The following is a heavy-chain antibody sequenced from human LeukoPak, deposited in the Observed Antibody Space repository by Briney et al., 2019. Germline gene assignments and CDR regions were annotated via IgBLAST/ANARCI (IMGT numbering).Heavy chain of an antibody. CDR2: IYYSGST. D-gene: IGHD6-13*01. V-gene: IGHV4-61*01. CDR3: AAGTAAVDY. CDR1: GGSLSSSSYY. J-gene: IGHJ4*02. Sequence: SETLSLTCTVSGGSLSSSSYYWSWIRQPPGKGLEWIGYIYYSGSTNYNPSLKSRVTISVDTSKNQFSLKLSSVTAADTAVYYCAAGTAAVDYWGQGTLVTVSS.